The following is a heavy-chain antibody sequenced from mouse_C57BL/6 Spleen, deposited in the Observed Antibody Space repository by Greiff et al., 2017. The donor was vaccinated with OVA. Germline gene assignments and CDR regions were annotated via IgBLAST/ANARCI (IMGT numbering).Heavy chain of an antibody. CDR2: IDPETGGT. CDR3: TSSAWFAY. Sequence: VQLQQSGAELVRPGASVTLSCKASGYTFTDYEMHWVKQTPVHGLEWIGAIDPETGGTAYNQKFKGKAILTADKSSSTAYMELRSLTSEDSAVYYCTSSAWFAYWGQGTLVTVSA. V-gene: IGHV1-15*01. J-gene: IGHJ3*01. CDR1: GYTFTDYE.